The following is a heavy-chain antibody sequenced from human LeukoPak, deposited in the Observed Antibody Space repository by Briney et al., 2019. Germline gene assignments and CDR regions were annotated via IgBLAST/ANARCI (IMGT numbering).Heavy chain of an antibody. J-gene: IGHJ4*02. CDR3: ASGYNDYGDYGNDY. CDR2: ISRSVSTI. V-gene: IGHV3-11*01. CDR1: GFTFSDYY. D-gene: IGHD4-17*01. Sequence: GGSLRLSCAASGFTFSDYYMSWIRQAPGKGLEWVSYISRSVSTIYYADSVKGRFTISRDNAKNSLYLQMNSLRAEDTAVYYCASGYNDYGDYGNDYWGQGTLVTVSS.